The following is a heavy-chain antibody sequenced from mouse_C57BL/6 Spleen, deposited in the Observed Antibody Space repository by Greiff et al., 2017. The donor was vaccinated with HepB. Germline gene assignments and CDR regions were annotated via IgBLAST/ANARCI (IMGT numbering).Heavy chain of an antibody. J-gene: IGHJ4*01. CDR2: IYPGSGNT. V-gene: IGHV1-76*01. Sequence: VQLQQSGAELVRPGASVKLSCKASGYTFTDYYINWVKQTPGKGLEWIATIYPGSGNTYYNEKLKGKATLTAEKSSSTPYMQLSSLTSEDSAVYYCARRDYGSPYAMDYWGQGTPVTVSS. D-gene: IGHD1-1*01. CDR3: ARRDYGSPYAMDY. CDR1: GYTFTDYY.